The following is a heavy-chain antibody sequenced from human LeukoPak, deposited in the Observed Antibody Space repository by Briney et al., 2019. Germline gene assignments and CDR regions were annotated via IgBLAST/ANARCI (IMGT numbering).Heavy chain of an antibody. CDR1: GYTFTDYG. CDR3: ARGGRWESHTDY. J-gene: IGHJ4*02. Sequence: GASVKVSCKASGYTFTDYGITWVRQTPTQGLQWMGWISAYNGNTNYAQDIQGRATMTTDTSTTTAYMELRNLRSDDTAVYYCARGGRWESHTDYWGQGTLVTVSS. D-gene: IGHD1-26*01. CDR2: ISAYNGNT. V-gene: IGHV1-18*01.